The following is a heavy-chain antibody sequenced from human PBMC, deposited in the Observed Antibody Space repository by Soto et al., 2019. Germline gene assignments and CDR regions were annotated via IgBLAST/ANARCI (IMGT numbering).Heavy chain of an antibody. CDR1: GGSIITYY. D-gene: IGHD3-3*01. V-gene: IGHV4-59*01. Sequence: SETLSLTCTVSGGSIITYYWSWFRLPPGKGLEWIGYIYYSGSTSYNPSLKSRVTISVDTSKNHFSLKLTSVTAADTAVYYCARGRKIFHYWGQGALVTVSS. CDR2: IYYSGST. CDR3: ARGRKIFHY. J-gene: IGHJ4*02.